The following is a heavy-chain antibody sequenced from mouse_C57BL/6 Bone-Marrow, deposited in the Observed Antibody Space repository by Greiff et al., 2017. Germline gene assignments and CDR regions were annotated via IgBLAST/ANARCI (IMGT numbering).Heavy chain of an antibody. CDR3: ARKPDRKGAMDY. J-gene: IGHJ4*01. V-gene: IGHV1-26*01. Sequence: EVQLQQSGPELVKPGASVKISCKASGYTFTDYYMNWVKQSHGKSLEWIGDINPNNGGTSYNQKFKGKATLTVDKSSSTAYMELRSLTSEDSAVYYCARKPDRKGAMDYWGQGTSVTVSS. CDR1: GYTFTDYY. CDR2: INPNNGGT.